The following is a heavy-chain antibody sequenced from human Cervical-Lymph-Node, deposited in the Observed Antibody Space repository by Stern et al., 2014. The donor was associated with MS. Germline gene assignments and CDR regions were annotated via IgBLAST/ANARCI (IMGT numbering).Heavy chain of an antibody. CDR2: ITWDSVTI. CDR1: GFNFDDYA. J-gene: IGHJ4*02. V-gene: IGHV3-9*01. Sequence: EVQLVESGGGLVQPGGSLRLSCDASGFNFDDYAMHWVRPAPGKGLEWVPRITWDSVTIHYADSVKGRFTISRGTAKIFLQMNSLRPDDTAFYYCAKGSSGSYIRGRLGYLESWGQGTLVTVSS. D-gene: IGHD1-26*01. CDR3: AKGSSGSYIRGRLGYLES.